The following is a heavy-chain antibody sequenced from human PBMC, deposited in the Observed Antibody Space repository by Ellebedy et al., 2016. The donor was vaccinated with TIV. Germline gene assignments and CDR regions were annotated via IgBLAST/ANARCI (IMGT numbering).Heavy chain of an antibody. D-gene: IGHD5-12*01. CDR2: ISYSSSYI. J-gene: IGHJ4*02. CDR3: AAGGHITLLES. Sequence: GESLKISXEVSGFSFGTYSMNWVRQAPGKGLEWVSAISYSSSYIYYADSLKGRFTISRDNAKNLLYLQMNSLRAEDTAVYYCAAGGHITLLESWGQGTLVTVSS. CDR1: GFSFGTYS. V-gene: IGHV3-21*01.